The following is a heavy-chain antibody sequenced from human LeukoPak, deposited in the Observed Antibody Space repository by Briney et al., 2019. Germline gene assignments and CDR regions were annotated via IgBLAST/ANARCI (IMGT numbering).Heavy chain of an antibody. V-gene: IGHV4-59*01. CDR3: ARGKITFGGVIADY. D-gene: IGHD3-16*02. Sequence: SETLSLTCTVSGGSISSYYWSWIRQPPGKGLEWIGYIYYSGSTNYNPSLKSRVTISVDTSKNQFSLKLSSVTAADTAVYYCARGKITFGGVIADYWGQGTLVTVSS. CDR1: GGSISSYY. CDR2: IYYSGST. J-gene: IGHJ4*02.